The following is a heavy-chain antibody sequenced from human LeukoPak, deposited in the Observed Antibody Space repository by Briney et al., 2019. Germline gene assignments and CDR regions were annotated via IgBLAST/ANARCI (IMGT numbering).Heavy chain of an antibody. D-gene: IGHD3-10*01. CDR2: IYTSGST. Sequence: SETLSLTCTVSGGSISSYYWSWIRQPAGKGLEWIGGIYTSGSTNYNPSLKSRVTMSVDTSKNQFSLKLSSVTAADTAVYYCARVGFGELYYYYMDVWGKGTTVTVSS. V-gene: IGHV4-4*07. CDR1: GGSISSYY. CDR3: ARVGFGELYYYYMDV. J-gene: IGHJ6*03.